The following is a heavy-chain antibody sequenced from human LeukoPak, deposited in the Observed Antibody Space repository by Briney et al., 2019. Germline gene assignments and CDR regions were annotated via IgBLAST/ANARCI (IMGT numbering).Heavy chain of an antibody. CDR3: ARGSDTYYDFWSGYYPAARYYYYMDV. Sequence: ASVKVSCKASGYTFTGYYMHWVRQAPGQGLEWMGWINPNSGGTNYAQKFQGRVTMTRDTSISTAYMELSRLRSDGTAVYYCARGSDTYYDFWSGYYPAARYYYYMDVWGKGTTVTVSS. CDR2: INPNSGGT. D-gene: IGHD3-3*01. CDR1: GYTFTGYY. V-gene: IGHV1-2*02. J-gene: IGHJ6*03.